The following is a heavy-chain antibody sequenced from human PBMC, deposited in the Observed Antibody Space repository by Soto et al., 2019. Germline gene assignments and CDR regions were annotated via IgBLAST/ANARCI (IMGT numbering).Heavy chain of an antibody. Sequence: EASVKVSCKASGGTFSSYAISWARQAPGQGLEWMGGIIPIFGTANYAQKFQGRVTITADESTSTAYMELSSLRSEDTAVYYCARIVHYYFDYWGQGTLVTVSS. D-gene: IGHD1-26*01. V-gene: IGHV1-69*13. CDR2: IIPIFGTA. J-gene: IGHJ4*02. CDR1: GGTFSSYA. CDR3: ARIVHYYFDY.